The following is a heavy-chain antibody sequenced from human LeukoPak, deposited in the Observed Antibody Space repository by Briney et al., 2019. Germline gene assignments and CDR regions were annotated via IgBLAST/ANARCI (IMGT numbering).Heavy chain of an antibody. D-gene: IGHD6-19*01. Sequence: SETLSLTCTVSGGSISSAGYYWSWIRQHPGKGLEWIGFIYYSGSTYYNPSLKSRVTISVDRSKNQFSLKLSSVTAADTAVYYCARVDADGYSSGWYWFDPWGQGTLVTVSS. CDR3: ARVDADGYSSGWYWFDP. CDR1: GGSISSAGYY. J-gene: IGHJ5*02. V-gene: IGHV4-31*03. CDR2: IYYSGST.